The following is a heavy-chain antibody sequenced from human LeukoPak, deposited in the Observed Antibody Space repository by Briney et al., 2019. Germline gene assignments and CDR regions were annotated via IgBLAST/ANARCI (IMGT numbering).Heavy chain of an antibody. CDR3: AKSGAYCGGDCYRSFDY. Sequence: GGSLRLSCAASGFTFSSYAMSWVRQAPGKGLEWVSAISGSGGSTYYADSVKGRFTISRDNSKNTLYLQMNSLRAEDTAVYYCAKSGAYCGGDCYRSFDYWGQETLVTVSS. CDR2: ISGSGGST. D-gene: IGHD2-21*02. J-gene: IGHJ4*02. V-gene: IGHV3-23*01. CDR1: GFTFSSYA.